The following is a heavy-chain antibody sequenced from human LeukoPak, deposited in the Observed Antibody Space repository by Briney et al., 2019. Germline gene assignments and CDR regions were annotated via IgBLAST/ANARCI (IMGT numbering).Heavy chain of an antibody. CDR1: GFTVSSNY. CDR3: AREQGSGSDHHHYFVN. Sequence: GGSLRLSCAASGFTVSSNYMSWVRQAPGKGLEWVSIIYSADYTDYADSVKGRFTISRDNSKNTVYLQMNSMRAEDTAVYYCAREQGSGSDHHHYFVNWGQGTLVTVSS. CDR2: IYSADYT. J-gene: IGHJ4*02. V-gene: IGHV3-66*02. D-gene: IGHD1-26*01.